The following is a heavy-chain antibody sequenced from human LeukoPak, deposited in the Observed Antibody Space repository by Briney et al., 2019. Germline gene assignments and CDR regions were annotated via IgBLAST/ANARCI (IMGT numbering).Heavy chain of an antibody. V-gene: IGHV3-23*01. Sequence: QPGGSLRLSCVASGFSFGSYGMSWFRPAPGKGLEWVSTIHYSDGTTYYADSVKGRFTVSRDNSKNTLSLQMDNLRTEDTAVYYCAKGGGRPLDDAFDIWGQETMVTVSS. CDR2: IHYSDGTT. CDR3: AKGGGRPLDDAFDI. J-gene: IGHJ3*02. CDR1: GFSFGSYG.